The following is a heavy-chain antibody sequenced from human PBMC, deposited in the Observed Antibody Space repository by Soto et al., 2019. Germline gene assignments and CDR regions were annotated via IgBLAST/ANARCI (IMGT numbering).Heavy chain of an antibody. CDR3: AKVEYYDFWSGYYIWFDP. V-gene: IGHV3-23*01. D-gene: IGHD3-3*01. J-gene: IGHJ5*02. Sequence: ETLSLTCTVSGGSISSSSYYWSWVRQAPGKGLEWVSAISGSGGSTYYADSVKGRFTISRDNSKNTLYLQMNSLRAEDTAVYYCAKVEYYDFWSGYYIWFDPWGQGTLVTVSS. CDR1: GGSISSSSYY. CDR2: ISGSGGST.